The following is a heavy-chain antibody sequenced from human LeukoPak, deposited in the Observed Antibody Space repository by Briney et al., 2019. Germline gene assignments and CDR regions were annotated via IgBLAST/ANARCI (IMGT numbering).Heavy chain of an antibody. D-gene: IGHD6-13*01. J-gene: IGHJ4*02. CDR1: GGSISSYY. CDR2: IYTSGST. Sequence: PSETLSLTCTVSGGSISSYYWSWIRQPPGKGLEWIGYIYTSGSTNYNPSLKSRVTISVDTSKNQFSLKLSSVTAADTAVYYCARHSSSWYSGFDYWGQGILSPSPQ. V-gene: IGHV4-4*09. CDR3: ARHSSSWYSGFDY.